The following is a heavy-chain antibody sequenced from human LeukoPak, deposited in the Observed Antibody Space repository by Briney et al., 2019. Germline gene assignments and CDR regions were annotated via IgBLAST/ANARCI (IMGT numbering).Heavy chain of an antibody. CDR3: ARHSFARPFDS. CDR1: GASIFGSY. CDR2: IYYTGDS. J-gene: IGHJ4*02. Sequence: SETLSLTCTVSGASIFGSYWSWLRQPPGKGLEWIGYIYYTGDSNYNPSLKGRATISLDTSRSQFSLMLSSVTAADTAIYYCARHSFARPFDSWGQGTLVTVSS. V-gene: IGHV4-59*08. D-gene: IGHD6-6*01.